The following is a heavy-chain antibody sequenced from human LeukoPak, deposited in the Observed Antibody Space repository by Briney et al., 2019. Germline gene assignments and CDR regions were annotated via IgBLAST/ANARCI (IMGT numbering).Heavy chain of an antibody. V-gene: IGHV1-69*04. CDR1: GGTFSSYA. D-gene: IGHD3-10*01. J-gene: IGHJ2*01. Sequence: SVKVSCKASGGTFSSYAISWVRQAPGQGLEWMGRIIPILGIANYAQNFQGRVTITADKSTSTAYMELSSLRSEDTAVYYCAIEGCVLWFGELSGDWYFDLWGRGTLVTVSS. CDR2: IIPILGIA. CDR3: AIEGCVLWFGELSGDWYFDL.